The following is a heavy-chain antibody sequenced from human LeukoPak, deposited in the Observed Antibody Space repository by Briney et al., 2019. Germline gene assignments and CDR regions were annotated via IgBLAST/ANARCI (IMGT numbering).Heavy chain of an antibody. CDR3: ARPWTYYYDSSGYYYDAFDI. V-gene: IGHV1-69*06. Sequence: GASVKVSCKASGGTFSSYAISWVRQAPGQGLEWMGGIIPIFGTANYAQKFQGRVTITADKSTSTAYMELSSLRSEDTAVYYCARPWTYYYDSSGYYYDAFDIWGQGTMVTVSS. J-gene: IGHJ3*02. CDR2: IIPIFGTA. CDR1: GGTFSSYA. D-gene: IGHD3-22*01.